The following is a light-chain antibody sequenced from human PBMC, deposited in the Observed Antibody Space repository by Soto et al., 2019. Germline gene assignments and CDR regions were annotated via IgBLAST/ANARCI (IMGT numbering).Light chain of an antibody. Sequence: EIQMTQSPSSLSASVGDRVTISCRASQSISSYLNWYQQKPGKAPKLLIYAASSLQSGVPSRFSGSGSGTDFTLTISSLQPEDFATYYCQQSYSTPWTFGQGTKVHIK. CDR1: QSISSY. V-gene: IGKV1-39*01. CDR3: QQSYSTPWT. J-gene: IGKJ1*01. CDR2: AAS.